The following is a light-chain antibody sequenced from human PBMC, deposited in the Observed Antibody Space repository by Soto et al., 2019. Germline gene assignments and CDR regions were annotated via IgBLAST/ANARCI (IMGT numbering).Light chain of an antibody. CDR1: QSVSSK. CDR2: GAS. V-gene: IGKV3D-15*01. J-gene: IGKJ1*01. Sequence: ETVMTQSPATLSVSPGERATLSCRASQSVSSKLAWYQQKPGQAPRLLIYGASTRATGIPARFSGSGSGTEFTLTISSLQSEDFAVYYCQQYNIWPPWTFGQGTKVDIK. CDR3: QQYNIWPPWT.